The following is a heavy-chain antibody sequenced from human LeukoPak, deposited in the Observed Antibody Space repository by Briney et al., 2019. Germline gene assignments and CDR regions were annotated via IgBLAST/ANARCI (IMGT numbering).Heavy chain of an antibody. CDR1: GYTFTGYY. D-gene: IGHD1-26*01. J-gene: IGHJ4*02. V-gene: IGHV1-2*02. CDR3: ARVSRRWPGAYFDY. Sequence: ASVKVSCKASGYTFTGYYMHWVRQAPGQGLEWMGWINPNSGGTNYAQKFQGRVTMTRDTSISTAYMELSRLRSDDTAVYYCARVSRRWPGAYFDYWGQGTLVTVSS. CDR2: INPNSGGT.